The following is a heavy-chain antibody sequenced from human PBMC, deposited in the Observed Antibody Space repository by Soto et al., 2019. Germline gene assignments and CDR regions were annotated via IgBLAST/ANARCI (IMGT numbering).Heavy chain of an antibody. D-gene: IGHD1-1*01. V-gene: IGHV1-69*01. CDR1: GGTFSNYA. CDR3: AKAKDPRQHCYNLYDY. J-gene: IGHJ4*02. CDR2: IVPLFGTP. Sequence: QVQLVQSGAEVKKPGSSVKVSCKASGGTFSNYAISWVRQAPGQGLEWVGGIVPLFGTPNHAQKSQGRVTITAEESTTTAYLTLSSLRSEDTAIYYCAKAKDPRQHCYNLYDYWGQGTLVTVSS.